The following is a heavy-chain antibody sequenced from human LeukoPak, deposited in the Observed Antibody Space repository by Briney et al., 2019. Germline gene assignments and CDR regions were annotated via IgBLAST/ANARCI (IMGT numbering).Heavy chain of an antibody. D-gene: IGHD3-3*01. Sequence: GESLNISCKGSGYSFTIYWIGWVRQMPGKGLEWMGIIYPGDSDTRYSPSFQGQVTISADKSISTAYLQWSSLKASDTALYYCARHHSSGVVITRWFDPWGQGTLVTVSS. J-gene: IGHJ5*02. CDR2: IYPGDSDT. CDR3: ARHHSSGVVITRWFDP. CDR1: GYSFTIYW. V-gene: IGHV5-51*01.